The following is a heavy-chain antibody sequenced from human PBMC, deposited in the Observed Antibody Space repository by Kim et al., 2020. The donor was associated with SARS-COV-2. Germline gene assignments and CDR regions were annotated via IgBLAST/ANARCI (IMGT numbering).Heavy chain of an antibody. Sequence: SVKVSCKASGGTFSSYAISWVRQAPGQGLEWMGGIIPIFGTANYAQKFQGRVTITADESTSTAYMELSSLRSEDTAVYYCARDLGYYYGSGSYPAEDYWGQGTLVTVSS. D-gene: IGHD3-10*01. V-gene: IGHV1-69*13. CDR3: ARDLGYYYGSGSYPAEDY. CDR1: GGTFSSYA. J-gene: IGHJ4*02. CDR2: IIPIFGTA.